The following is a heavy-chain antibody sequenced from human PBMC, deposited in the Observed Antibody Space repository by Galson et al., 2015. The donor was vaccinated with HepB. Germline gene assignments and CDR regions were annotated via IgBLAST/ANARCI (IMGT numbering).Heavy chain of an antibody. D-gene: IGHD2-2*01. CDR1: GGTFSSYA. CDR3: ASRKGGIVVVPAAASGSYYYYYMDV. V-gene: IGHV1-69*13. J-gene: IGHJ6*03. CDR2: IIPIFGTA. Sequence: SVKVSCKASGGTFSSYAISWVRQAPGQGLEWMGGIIPIFGTANYAQKFQGRVTITADESTSTAYMGLSSPRSEDTAVYYCASRKGGIVVVPAAASGSYYYYYMDVWGKGTTVTVSS.